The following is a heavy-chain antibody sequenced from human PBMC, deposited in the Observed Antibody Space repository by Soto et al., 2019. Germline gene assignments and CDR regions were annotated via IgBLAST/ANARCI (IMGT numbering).Heavy chain of an antibody. J-gene: IGHJ4*02. Sequence: GASVKVSCKASGYTFTSYAMLWVRQAPGQRLEWMGWINAGNGNTKYSQKFQGRVTITRDTSASTAYMELSSLRSEDTAVYYYSKMSGGSFFDYSSQGTLVIGSS. V-gene: IGHV1-3*01. D-gene: IGHD2-15*01. CDR2: INAGNGNT. CDR3: SKMSGGSFFDY. CDR1: GYTFTSYA.